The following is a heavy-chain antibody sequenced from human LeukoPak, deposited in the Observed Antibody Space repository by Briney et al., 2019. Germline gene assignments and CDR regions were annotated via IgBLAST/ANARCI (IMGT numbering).Heavy chain of an antibody. V-gene: IGHV1-18*01. CDR3: AREWLLNYYMDV. D-gene: IGHD3-22*01. J-gene: IGHJ6*03. Sequence: ASVKVSCKASGYTFTTYGISWVRQAPGQGLEWMGWISAYNGNTNYAQKLQGRVTMTTDTSTSTAYMELRSLRSDDTAVYYCAREWLLNYYMDVWGKGTTVTVSS. CDR2: ISAYNGNT. CDR1: GYTFTTYG.